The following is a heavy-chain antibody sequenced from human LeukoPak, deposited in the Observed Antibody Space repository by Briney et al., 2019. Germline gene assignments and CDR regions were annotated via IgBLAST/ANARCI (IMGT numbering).Heavy chain of an antibody. CDR3: AKGRYYDFWSYFDY. J-gene: IGHJ4*02. D-gene: IGHD3-3*01. Sequence: SCAAXXFTXXDYAMHWGGQVPGKGLEWVASINWNSGDKVYADSVKGGLTISRDKEKKSVYMQMKSLRPEDRALYYCAKGRYYDFWSYFDYWGQGTLVTVSS. CDR1: XFTXXDYA. V-gene: IGHV3-9*01. CDR2: INWNSGDK.